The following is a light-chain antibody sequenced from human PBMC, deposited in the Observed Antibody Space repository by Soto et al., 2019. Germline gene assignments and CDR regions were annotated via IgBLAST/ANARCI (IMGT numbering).Light chain of an antibody. CDR1: QDISHY. V-gene: IGKV1D-12*01. Sequence: DIQVTQSPSSVSASVGDRVTITCRASQDISHYLAWYQQKPGKAPKLLIYGASSLQSGVPSRFSGSGSGKDFTLTISSLQPEDFATFYCQQAYTFPRTFGQGTKVEIQ. CDR2: GAS. J-gene: IGKJ1*01. CDR3: QQAYTFPRT.